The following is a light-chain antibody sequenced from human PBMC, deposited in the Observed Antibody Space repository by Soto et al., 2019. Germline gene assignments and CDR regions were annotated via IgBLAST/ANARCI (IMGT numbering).Light chain of an antibody. CDR1: QSVSSSY. CDR2: GAS. J-gene: IGKJ1*01. Sequence: ESVLTQSPGTLAVSPGERATLSCRASQSVSSSYLAWDQQKPGQAPRLLIYGASSRATGIPDRFSGSGSGTDFTLTISRLEPEDFAVYYCQQYGSSLITFGQGTKVDI. CDR3: QQYGSSLIT. V-gene: IGKV3-20*01.